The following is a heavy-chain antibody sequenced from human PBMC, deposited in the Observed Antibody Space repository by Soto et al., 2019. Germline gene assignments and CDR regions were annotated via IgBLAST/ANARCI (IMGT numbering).Heavy chain of an antibody. CDR3: AKGGSSSARYFDT. CDR2: ISFEGSEK. CDR1: GFTFSGYG. V-gene: IGHV3-30*18. D-gene: IGHD6-6*01. Sequence: QVQLVESGGGVVQPGRSLRLSCAASGFTFSGYGMHWVRQAPGKGLEWVAVISFEGSEKYYANSVEGRFTISRDNSKNTLFLQMNSLRAEDTAVYYCAKGGSSSARYFDTWGQGTLVTVPS. J-gene: IGHJ5*02.